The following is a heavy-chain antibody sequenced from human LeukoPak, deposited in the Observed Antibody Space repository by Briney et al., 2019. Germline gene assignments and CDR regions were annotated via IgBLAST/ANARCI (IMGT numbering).Heavy chain of an antibody. Sequence: SSETLSLTCTVSGGSISSSSYYWGWIRQPPGKGLEWIGSIHYSGSTYYNPSLKSRVTISVDTSKNQFSLKLSSVTAADTAVYYCARDPATERAWPHPLPVDYWGQGTLVTVSS. J-gene: IGHJ4*02. CDR3: ARDPATERAWPHPLPVDY. V-gene: IGHV4-39*07. D-gene: IGHD1-26*01. CDR1: GGSISSSSYY. CDR2: IHYSGST.